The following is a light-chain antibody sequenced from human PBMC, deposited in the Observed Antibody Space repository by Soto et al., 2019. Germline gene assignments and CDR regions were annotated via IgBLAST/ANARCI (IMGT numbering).Light chain of an antibody. V-gene: IGKV3-15*01. CDR2: AAS. J-gene: IGKJ2*01. CDR1: QSVSSN. CDR3: QQYNNWPRT. Sequence: EIVMTQSPATLSVSPGERVTISCRASQSVSSNLAWYQQKPGQAPRLLIYAASTRATGIPARFSGSGSGTEFILTISSLQSEDVAVYYCQQYNNWPRTFGQGTKLEIK.